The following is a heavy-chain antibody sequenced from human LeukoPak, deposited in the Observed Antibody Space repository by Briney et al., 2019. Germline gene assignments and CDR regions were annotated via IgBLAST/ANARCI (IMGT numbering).Heavy chain of an antibody. Sequence: PSETLSLTCTFSGGSISNYYWNWIRQPAGKGLQWIGHISTSGSTNYSPSLKSRVTMSIDTSKNQFSLNLSSVTAADTAVYYSARGASGSSLSGFDIWGQGTMVTVSS. CDR1: GGSISNYY. CDR3: ARGASGSSLSGFDI. J-gene: IGHJ3*02. CDR2: ISTSGST. D-gene: IGHD1-26*01. V-gene: IGHV4-4*07.